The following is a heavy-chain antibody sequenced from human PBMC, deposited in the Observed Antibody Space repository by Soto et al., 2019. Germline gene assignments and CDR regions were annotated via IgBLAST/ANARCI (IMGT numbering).Heavy chain of an antibody. D-gene: IGHD7-27*01. CDR1: GLTFSDAW. J-gene: IGHJ4*02. V-gene: IGHV3-15*07. CDR2: IRSQTDGGTT. Sequence: EVQLVESGGGLVKPGGSLRLSCAASGLTFSDAWMNWLRQVPGKGLEWVARIRSQTDGGTTDYSAPVNGRFTISRDDSKNTLYLQMTSLKTEDTAIYYCATAPGYWGSAPLDYWGQGTLVTVSS. CDR3: ATAPGYWGSAPLDY.